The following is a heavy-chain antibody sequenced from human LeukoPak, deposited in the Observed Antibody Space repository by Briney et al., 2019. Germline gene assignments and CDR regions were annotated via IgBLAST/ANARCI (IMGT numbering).Heavy chain of an antibody. Sequence: GGSLRLSCAASGFTFRSYWMYWVRQAPGKGLVYVSRINNDGGGTAYTDSVKGRFTISRDNAKSEVSLQMNSLRVEDTAMYYCARGGPDHAFDIWGQGTMVTVSS. V-gene: IGHV3-74*01. D-gene: IGHD1-14*01. CDR3: ARGGPDHAFDI. CDR1: GFTFRSYW. CDR2: INNDGGGT. J-gene: IGHJ3*02.